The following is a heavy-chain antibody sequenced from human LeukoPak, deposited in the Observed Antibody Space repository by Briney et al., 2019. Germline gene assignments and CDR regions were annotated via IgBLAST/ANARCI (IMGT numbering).Heavy chain of an antibody. CDR1: SGSLSGYY. V-gene: IGHV3-30-3*02. J-gene: IGHJ4*02. CDR2: ISYDGSNK. Sequence: LSLTCAVYSGSLSGYYWTWIRQSPGKGLEWVAVISYDGSNKYYADSVKGRFTISRDSSKNTLYLQMNSLRAEDTAVYYCAKGREAYSGSYTPFGSWGQGTLVTVSS. D-gene: IGHD1-26*01. CDR3: AKGREAYSGSYTPFGS.